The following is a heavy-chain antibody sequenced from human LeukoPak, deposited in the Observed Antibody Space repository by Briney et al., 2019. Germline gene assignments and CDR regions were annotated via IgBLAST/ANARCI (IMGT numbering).Heavy chain of an antibody. CDR1: GYTFTGYA. D-gene: IGHD5-24*01. CDR2: ITPSGGT. V-gene: IGHV1-2*02. Sequence: GASVKASCKASGYTFTGYAMHWVRQAPGQGLDWMGWITPSGGTNYPQKFQGRVAITRDTSITTAYMDLSRLTSDDTAVYYCARDRYGDGFAHFDYWGQGALVTVSS. CDR3: ARDRYGDGFAHFDY. J-gene: IGHJ4*02.